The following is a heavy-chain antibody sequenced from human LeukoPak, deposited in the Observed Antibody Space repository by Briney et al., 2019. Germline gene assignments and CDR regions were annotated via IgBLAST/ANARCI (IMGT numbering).Heavy chain of an antibody. CDR3: ARSIVPAARKFDP. Sequence: PGGSLRLSCAASGFTFSSYSMNWVRQAPGKGLEWVSSISSSSSYIYYADSVKGRFTISRDNDKNSLYLQMNSLRAEDTAVYYCARSIVPAARKFDPWGQGTLVTASS. J-gene: IGHJ5*02. CDR1: GFTFSSYS. CDR2: ISSSSSYI. D-gene: IGHD2-2*01. V-gene: IGHV3-21*01.